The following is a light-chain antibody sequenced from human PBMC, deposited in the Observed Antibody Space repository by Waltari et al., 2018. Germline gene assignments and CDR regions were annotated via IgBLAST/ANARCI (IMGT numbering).Light chain of an antibody. CDR3: EAWDDSLNGQV. Sequence: HSVMTQPPSASGTPGQRVTIPCYGSNSTSGSNTVNLYQQLPGAAPKLLIYYNNQRPSGGPDRFSGAKSGTSASLASSGIQSEDEADYYCEAWDDSLNGQVFGGGTKLTVL. V-gene: IGLV1-44*01. J-gene: IGLJ3*02. CDR1: NSTSGSNT. CDR2: YNN.